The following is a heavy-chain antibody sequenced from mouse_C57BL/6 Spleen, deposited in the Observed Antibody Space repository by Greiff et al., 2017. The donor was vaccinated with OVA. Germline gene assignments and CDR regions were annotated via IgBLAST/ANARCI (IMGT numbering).Heavy chain of an antibody. CDR2: IWSGGST. Sequence: VQLKESGPGLVQPSQSLSITCTVSGFSLTSYGVHWVRQSPGKGLEWLGVIWSGGSTDYNAAFISRLSISKDNSKSQVFFKMNSLQADDTAIYYCARGRGNSMDYWGQGTSVTVSS. D-gene: IGHD2-1*01. CDR1: GFSLTSYG. V-gene: IGHV2-2*01. CDR3: ARGRGNSMDY. J-gene: IGHJ4*01.